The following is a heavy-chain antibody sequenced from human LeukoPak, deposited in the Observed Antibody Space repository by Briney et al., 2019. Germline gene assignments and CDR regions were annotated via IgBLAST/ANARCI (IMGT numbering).Heavy chain of an antibody. CDR1: GFTFSSYA. J-gene: IGHJ4*02. CDR2: ISSSGIST. CDR3: AKNNDFDS. V-gene: IGHV3-23*01. Sequence: PGGSLRLSCAASGFTFSSYAMSWVRQAPGKGLEWVSRISSSGISTFYADSVKGRFTISRDNSKNTLYLQMNSLRAEDTALYYCAKNNDFDSWGQGTLVTVSS. D-gene: IGHD1-1*01.